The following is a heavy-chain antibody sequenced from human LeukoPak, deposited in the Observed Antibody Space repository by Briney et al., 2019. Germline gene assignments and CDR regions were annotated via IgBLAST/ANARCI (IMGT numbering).Heavy chain of an antibody. CDR1: GYTFTSNA. CDR3: ARDPRFLEWDHGMDV. J-gene: IGHJ6*02. Sequence: GASVKVSCKDSGYTFTSNAMNWVRQAPGQGLEWMGWINTNTGNPTYAQGFTGRFVFSLDTSVSTAYLQISSLKAEDTAVYYCARDPRFLEWDHGMDVWGQGTTVTVSS. CDR2: INTNTGNP. V-gene: IGHV7-4-1*02. D-gene: IGHD3-3*01.